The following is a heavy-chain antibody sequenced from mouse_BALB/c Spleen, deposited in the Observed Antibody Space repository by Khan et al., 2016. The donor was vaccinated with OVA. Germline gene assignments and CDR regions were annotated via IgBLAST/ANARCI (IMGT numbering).Heavy chain of an antibody. J-gene: IGHJ1*01. CDR3: TRRPGYFDV. V-gene: IGHV5-12-1*01. Sequence: EVMLVESGGGLVKPGGSLKLSCTASGFAFSSFDMSWVRQTPEKRLEWVAYISSGGDNTYSTDSVKGRFTISRDNAKNTLYLQMRSLKSEDTAIYYCTRRPGYFDVWGAGTTVTVSS. CDR2: ISSGGDNT. CDR1: GFAFSSFD.